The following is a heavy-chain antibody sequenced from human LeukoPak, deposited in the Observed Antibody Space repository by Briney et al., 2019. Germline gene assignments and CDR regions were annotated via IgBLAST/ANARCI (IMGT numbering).Heavy chain of an antibody. V-gene: IGHV1-18*01. D-gene: IGHD3-16*01. Sequence: GASVTVSCKASGYTFTSYDINWVRQATGQGLEWMGWISAYNGNTNYAQKLQGRVTMTTDTSTSTAYMELRSLRSDDTAVYYCAREGARAFDIWGQGTMVTVSS. CDR1: GYTFTSYD. CDR2: ISAYNGNT. CDR3: AREGARAFDI. J-gene: IGHJ3*02.